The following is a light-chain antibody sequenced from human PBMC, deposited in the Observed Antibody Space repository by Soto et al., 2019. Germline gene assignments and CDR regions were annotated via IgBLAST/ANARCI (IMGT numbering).Light chain of an antibody. CDR1: QRISGS. CDR3: QQSFKTPYT. Sequence: DIQMTQSPSSLSASVGDRVTITCRTSQRISGSLNWYRQKLGKAPKLLIYGSSTLQGGVPSRFSGSGSGTDFTLIVSGLQPEDFATYYCQQSFKTPYTFGQGTKLEIK. J-gene: IGKJ2*01. CDR2: GSS. V-gene: IGKV1-39*01.